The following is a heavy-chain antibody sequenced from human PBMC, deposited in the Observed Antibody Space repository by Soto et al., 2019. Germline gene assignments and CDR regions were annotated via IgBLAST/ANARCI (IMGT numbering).Heavy chain of an antibody. CDR3: ARVHYDSSGLSVDY. J-gene: IGHJ4*02. Sequence: QVQLQQWGAGLLKPSETLSLTCAVYGGSFSGYYWSWIRQPPGKGLEWIGEINHSGSTNYNPSLKSRVTISVHTSKNQFSLKLSSVTAADTDVYYCARVHYDSSGLSVDYWGQGTLVTVSS. V-gene: IGHV4-34*01. CDR2: INHSGST. D-gene: IGHD3-22*01. CDR1: GGSFSGYY.